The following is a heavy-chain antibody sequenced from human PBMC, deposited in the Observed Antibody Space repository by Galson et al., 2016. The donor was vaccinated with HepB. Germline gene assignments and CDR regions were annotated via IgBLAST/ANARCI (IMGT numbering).Heavy chain of an antibody. V-gene: IGHV6-1*01. CDR2: TYQRSKWFH. Sequence: CAISGDSVSTNSAAWNWIRQSPSRGLEWLGRTYQRSKWFHDYAASVKSRITINPDTSKNQFSLQLSSVTPEDTAVYYCARDNNWIGATGGAFKWHDPWGPGTLVTVSS. J-gene: IGHJ5*02. D-gene: IGHD1-14*01. CDR1: GDSVSTNSAA. CDR3: ARDNNWIGATGGAFKWHDP.